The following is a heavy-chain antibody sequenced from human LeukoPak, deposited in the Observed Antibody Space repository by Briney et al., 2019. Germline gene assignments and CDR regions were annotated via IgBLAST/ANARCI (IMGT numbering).Heavy chain of an antibody. V-gene: IGHV3-30*18. CDR1: GFTFSSYG. CDR2: ISYDGSNK. J-gene: IGHJ4*02. D-gene: IGHD2-15*01. Sequence: SGRSLRLSCAASGFTFSSYGMHWVRQAPGKGLEWVAVISYDGSNKYYADSVKGRFTISRDNSKNTLYLQTNSLRAEDTAVYYCAKDNGSSFDYWGQGTLVTVSS. CDR3: AKDNGSSFDY.